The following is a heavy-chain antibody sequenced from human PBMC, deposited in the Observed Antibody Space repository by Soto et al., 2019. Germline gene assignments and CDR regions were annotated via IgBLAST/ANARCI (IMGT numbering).Heavy chain of an antibody. CDR1: GFTVSSYD. CDR3: ARGTMVRGTLDPGISGRLDY. CDR2: LGAGGDT. D-gene: IGHD3-10*01. V-gene: IGHV3-13*01. J-gene: IGHJ4*02. Sequence: EVQLVESGGGLVQPGGSLRLACAASGFTVSSYDMHWVRHVTGNGLEWVSTLGAGGDTYFPDSVKGRFTISRENAKNSLYLQMNNLGAGDTAVYYCARGTMVRGTLDPGISGRLDYWGQGTLVAVSS.